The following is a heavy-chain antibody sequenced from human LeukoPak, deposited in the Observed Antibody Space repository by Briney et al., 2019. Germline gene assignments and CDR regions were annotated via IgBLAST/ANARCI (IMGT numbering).Heavy chain of an antibody. Sequence: PGGSLRLSCAASGFTFSSYAMSWVRQAPGKGLEWVSAISGSGGSTYYADSVKGRFTISRDNSKNTLYLQMNSLRAEDTAVYYCAMSWYGDYRYLDYWGQGTLVTVSS. D-gene: IGHD4-17*01. V-gene: IGHV3-23*01. CDR2: ISGSGGST. CDR1: GFTFSSYA. J-gene: IGHJ4*02. CDR3: AMSWYGDYRYLDY.